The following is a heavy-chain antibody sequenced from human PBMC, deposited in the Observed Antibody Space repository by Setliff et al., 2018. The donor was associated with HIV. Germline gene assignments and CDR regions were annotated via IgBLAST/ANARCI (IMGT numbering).Heavy chain of an antibody. CDR3: AGLSSGWYNWFDP. Sequence: SETLSLTCTVSGGSISRGSYYWSWIRQPAGKGLEWIGHIYTSGITNYNPSLKSRGSISADTSKNQLSLKVNSVTVADTAVYYCAGLSSGWYNWFDPWGQGTLVTVSS. CDR2: IYTSGIT. V-gene: IGHV4-61*09. D-gene: IGHD6-19*01. CDR1: GGSISRGSYY. J-gene: IGHJ5*02.